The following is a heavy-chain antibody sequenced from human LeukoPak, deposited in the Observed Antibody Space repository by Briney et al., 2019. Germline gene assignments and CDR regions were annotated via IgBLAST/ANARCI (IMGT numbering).Heavy chain of an antibody. V-gene: IGHV1-2*02. D-gene: IGHD2-15*01. CDR2: INPNSGEP. J-gene: IGHJ5*01. CDR1: RYTFTGYY. CDR3: SRDRVGYCSGGSCYPNWFDS. Sequence: ASVNVSCKASRYTFTGYYMHWVRQAPGQGLEWMGWINPNSGEPNYPPKLQGRVTMTRDTSISTAYMEMSRLRSDDTAVYYCSRDRVGYCSGGSCYPNWFDSCGQATLVTVSS.